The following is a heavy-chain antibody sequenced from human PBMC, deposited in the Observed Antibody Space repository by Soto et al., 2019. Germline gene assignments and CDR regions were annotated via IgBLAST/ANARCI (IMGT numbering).Heavy chain of an antibody. Sequence: EVQVVESGGGLIQPGGSLRLSCEVSGFSVTANYMSWVRQDPGKGLEWVSVIYSGGSTYYIDSVKGRFSISRDISKNTLYLQMNSLRAEDTAVYYCHGYGYWGQGTLVTVS. CDR1: GFSVTANY. CDR3: HGYGY. D-gene: IGHD5-12*01. V-gene: IGHV3-53*01. CDR2: IYSGGST. J-gene: IGHJ4*02.